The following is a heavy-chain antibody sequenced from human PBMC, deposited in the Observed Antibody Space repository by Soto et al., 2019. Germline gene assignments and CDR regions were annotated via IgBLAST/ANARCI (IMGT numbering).Heavy chain of an antibody. D-gene: IGHD3-22*01. CDR2: IDWDDDK. Sequence: ESGPTLVNPTQTLTLTCTFSGFSLSTSGMCVSWIRQPPGKALEWLALIDWDDDKYYSTSLKTRLTISKDTSKNQVVLTMTNMDPVDTATYYCARMDYYDSSGYLYALGYWGQGTLVTVSS. CDR1: GFSLSTSGMC. CDR3: ARMDYYDSSGYLYALGY. J-gene: IGHJ4*02. V-gene: IGHV2-70*01.